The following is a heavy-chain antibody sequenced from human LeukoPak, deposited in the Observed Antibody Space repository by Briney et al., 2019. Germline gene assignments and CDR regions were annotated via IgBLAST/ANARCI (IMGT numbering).Heavy chain of an antibody. CDR3: ARDMRWDYYDSSGYSAPSFDI. Sequence: SETLSLTCTVSGRSITAGIYYWAWIRQPPGKGLEWIGSLYYSGITYYNPSLKSRVTISADTFNNHFSLKLSSVTAADTAVYYCARDMRWDYYDSSGYSAPSFDIWGQGTMVTVSS. CDR1: GRSITAGIYY. D-gene: IGHD3-22*01. CDR2: LYYSGIT. V-gene: IGHV4-39*02. J-gene: IGHJ3*02.